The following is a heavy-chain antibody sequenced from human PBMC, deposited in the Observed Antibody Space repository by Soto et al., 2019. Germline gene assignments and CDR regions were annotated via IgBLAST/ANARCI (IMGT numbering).Heavy chain of an antibody. D-gene: IGHD3-16*01. CDR2: TSYDGNNK. CDR1: GFMFKSYV. J-gene: IGHJ4*02. V-gene: IGHV3-30*19. Sequence: QLQLVESGGGVVQPGTSLRLSCTASGFMFKSYVMHWVRQAPGKGLEWVALTSYDGNNKYYGDSVKGRFTVSRDNSKSTLHLQMASLRPEDTALYYCARWGTTGGFGLWCQGTLVSVSS. CDR3: ARWGTTGGFGL.